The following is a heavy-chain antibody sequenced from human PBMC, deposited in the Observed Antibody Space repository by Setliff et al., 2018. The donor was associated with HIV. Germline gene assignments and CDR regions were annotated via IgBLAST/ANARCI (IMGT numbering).Heavy chain of an antibody. J-gene: IGHJ4*02. CDR1: GYTFISYG. Sequence: ASVKVSCKASGYTFISYGITWVRQAPGQGLEWMGWIGVDKGDTNYARKLQGRVTMTTDTSTSTAYMELRSLRSGDTAVYYCARGRWLQSAFDYWGQGTLVTVSS. V-gene: IGHV1-18*01. CDR2: IGVDKGDT. D-gene: IGHD5-12*01. CDR3: ARGRWLQSAFDY.